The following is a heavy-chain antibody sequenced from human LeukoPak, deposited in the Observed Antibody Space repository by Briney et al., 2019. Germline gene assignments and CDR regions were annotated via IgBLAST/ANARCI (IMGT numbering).Heavy chain of an antibody. D-gene: IGHD4-11*01. CDR1: GGSISSYY. CDR3: ARDSYSNYGDWFDP. J-gene: IGHJ5*02. CDR2: IYYSGST. V-gene: IGHV4-59*01. Sequence: PSETLSLTCTVSGGSISSYYWSWIRQPPGKGLEWIWYIYYSGSTNYNPSLKSRVTISVDTSKNQFSLKLSSVTAADTAVYYCARDSYSNYGDWFDPWGQGTLVTVSS.